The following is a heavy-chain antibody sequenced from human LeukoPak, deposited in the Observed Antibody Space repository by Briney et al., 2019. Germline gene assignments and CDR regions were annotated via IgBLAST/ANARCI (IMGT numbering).Heavy chain of an antibody. D-gene: IGHD1-14*01. Sequence: SETLSLTCSVSGGSITSYYWFWIRQPPGKGLEWIGYFYYSGSTIYNPSPKSRVTISVDTSKNQFSLKLSSVTAADTAVYYCARGRSGTTWFDPWGQGTLVTVSS. CDR1: GGSITSYY. CDR3: ARGRSGTTWFDP. V-gene: IGHV4-59*12. J-gene: IGHJ5*02. CDR2: FYYSGST.